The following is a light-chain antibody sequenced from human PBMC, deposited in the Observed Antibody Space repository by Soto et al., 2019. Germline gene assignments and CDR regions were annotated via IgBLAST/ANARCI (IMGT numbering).Light chain of an antibody. J-gene: IGKJ4*01. CDR1: QSVSSSY. CDR2: GAS. V-gene: IGKV3-20*01. CDR3: QQYGSSPLT. Sequence: EIVLTQSPGTLSLSPGERATLSCRASQSVSSSYLAWYQQKSGQAPRLLIYGASSRATGISDRFSGSGSGTDFTLTISRLEPEDFAVYYCQQYGSSPLTFGGGTKVEIK.